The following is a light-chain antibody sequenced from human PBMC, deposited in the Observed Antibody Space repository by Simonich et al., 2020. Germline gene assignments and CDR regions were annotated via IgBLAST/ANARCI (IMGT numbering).Light chain of an antibody. V-gene: IGKV4-1*01. J-gene: IGKJ2*01. CDR3: QQYYSTPYT. Sequence: DIVMTQSPDSLAVSLGERATINCKSSQSVLYSSNNKNYLAWYQQNPGQPPKLLLYWASTRESGVPDRFSGSGSGTEFTLTISSLQAEDVAVYYCQQYYSTPYTFGQGTKLEIK. CDR1: QSVLYSSNNKNY. CDR2: WAS.